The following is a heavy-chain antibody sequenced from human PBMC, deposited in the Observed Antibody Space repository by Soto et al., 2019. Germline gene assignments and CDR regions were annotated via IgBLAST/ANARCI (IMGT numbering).Heavy chain of an antibody. CDR2: ISWDGGST. D-gene: IGHD3-22*01. CDR3: AKTYDYYDSSGYLDY. Sequence: GGSLRLSCAASGFTFDDYTMHWVRQAPGKGLEWVSLISWDGGSTYYADSVKGRFTISRDNSKNSLYLQMDSLRTEDTALYYCAKTYDYYDSSGYLDYWGQGTLVTSPQ. CDR1: GFTFDDYT. J-gene: IGHJ4*02. V-gene: IGHV3-43*01.